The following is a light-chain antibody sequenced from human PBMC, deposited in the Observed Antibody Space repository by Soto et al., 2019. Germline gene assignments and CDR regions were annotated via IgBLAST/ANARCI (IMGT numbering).Light chain of an antibody. V-gene: IGKV3-20*01. J-gene: IGKJ1*01. CDR1: QSVSSSY. CDR3: QQYEAVVT. CDR2: GAS. Sequence: EIVMTQSPATLSVSPGERATLSCRASQSVSSSYLAWYQQKPGRALRLLIDGASTRATGIPDRFSGSGSGTDFTLTISRLEPEDVAVYYCQQYEAVVTFGQGTKVDIK.